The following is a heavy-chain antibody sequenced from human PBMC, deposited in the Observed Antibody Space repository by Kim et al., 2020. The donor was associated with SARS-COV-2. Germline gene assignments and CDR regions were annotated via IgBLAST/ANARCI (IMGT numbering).Heavy chain of an antibody. CDR3: TRDVFDGYWN. J-gene: IGHJ4*02. D-gene: IGHD1-1*01. Sequence: GGSLRLSCAASGFSVSSKYMTWVRQAPGKGLERVSVIYVDGSTYYAASVMGRFTISRDNSKNTLYLQMNSLRAEDTAVYYCTRDVFDGYWNWGQGTLVTVSS. V-gene: IGHV3-53*01. CDR1: GFSVSSKY. CDR2: IYVDGST.